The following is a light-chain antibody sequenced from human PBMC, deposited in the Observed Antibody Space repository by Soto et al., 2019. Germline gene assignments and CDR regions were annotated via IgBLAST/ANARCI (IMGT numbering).Light chain of an antibody. Sequence: QSALTQPASVSGSPGQSITISCTGTSSDVGGYNYVSWYQQHPGKAPKLMIYDVSNRPSGVSNRFSGSKFGNTASLTISGLQAEDEADYYCSSYTSSSTPHVVFGGGTKLTVL. J-gene: IGLJ2*01. CDR2: DVS. V-gene: IGLV2-14*01. CDR1: SSDVGGYNY. CDR3: SSYTSSSTPHVV.